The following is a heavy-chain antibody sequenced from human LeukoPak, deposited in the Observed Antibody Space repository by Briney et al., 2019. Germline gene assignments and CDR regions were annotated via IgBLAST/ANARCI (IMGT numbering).Heavy chain of an antibody. CDR2: IKQDGSEK. V-gene: IGHV3-7*03. Sequence: GGSLRLSCAASGFTFSSYWMSWVRQAPGKGLEWVANIKQDGSEKYYVDSVKGRFTISRDNAKNSLYLQMNSLRAEDTAVYYCAREALLHCSSTSCPIDYWGQGTLVTVSP. D-gene: IGHD2-2*01. J-gene: IGHJ4*02. CDR1: GFTFSSYW. CDR3: AREALLHCSSTSCPIDY.